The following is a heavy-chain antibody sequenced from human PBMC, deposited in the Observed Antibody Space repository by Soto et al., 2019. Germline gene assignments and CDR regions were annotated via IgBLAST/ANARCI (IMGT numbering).Heavy chain of an antibody. CDR1: GASISSYY. J-gene: IGHJ4*02. Sequence: QVQLQESGPGLVKPSATLSLTCTVSGASISSYYWSWIRQPPGKGLEWIGYIYYTGSTTYNPSVKRRVPISVDTSKHQFSLRRSSVTAADKAVYYCARDSGWGLDYWGQGTLVTVSS. CDR2: IYYTGST. CDR3: ARDSGWGLDY. D-gene: IGHD3-10*01. V-gene: IGHV4-59*01.